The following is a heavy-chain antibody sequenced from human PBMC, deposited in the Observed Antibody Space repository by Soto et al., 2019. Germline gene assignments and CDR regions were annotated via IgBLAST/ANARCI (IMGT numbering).Heavy chain of an antibody. J-gene: IGHJ5*02. CDR2: IYYSGST. Sequence: SETLSLTCTVSGGSISIGGYYWNWIRQHPGKGLEWIGYIYYSGSTYYNPSLKSRVTISVDTSKNQFSLKLSSVTAADTAVYYCARHVRYDFWSGYYGRNWFDPWGQGTLVTVSS. V-gene: IGHV4-31*03. D-gene: IGHD3-3*01. CDR3: ARHVRYDFWSGYYGRNWFDP. CDR1: GGSISIGGYY.